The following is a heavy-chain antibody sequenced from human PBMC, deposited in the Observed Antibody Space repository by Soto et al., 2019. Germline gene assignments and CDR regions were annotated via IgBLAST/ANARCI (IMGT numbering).Heavy chain of an antibody. CDR1: GGSISSSSYY. V-gene: IGHV4-39*07. CDR3: ARWIQRGLRFDP. CDR2: IYYSGST. J-gene: IGHJ5*02. Sequence: PSETLSLTCTVSGGSISSSSYYWGWIRQPPGKGLEWIGSIYYSGSTNYNPSLKSRVTISVDTSKNQFSLKLSSVTAADTAVYYCARWIQRGLRFDPWGQGTLVTVSS. D-gene: IGHD5-18*01.